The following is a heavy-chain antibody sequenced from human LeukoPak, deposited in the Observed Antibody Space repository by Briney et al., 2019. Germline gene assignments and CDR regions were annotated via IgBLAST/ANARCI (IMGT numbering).Heavy chain of an antibody. V-gene: IGHV3-48*04. D-gene: IGHD7-27*01. CDR3: ARDLNWGFDY. Sequence: QSGGSLRLSCAASGLTFSASSMNWVRQAPGKALEWISYITSRSSSISYADSVKGRFTISRDNAKRSLFLQMNSLRVEDTAVYYCARDLNWGFDYWGRGILVTVSS. CDR2: ITSRSSSI. J-gene: IGHJ4*02. CDR1: GLTFSASS.